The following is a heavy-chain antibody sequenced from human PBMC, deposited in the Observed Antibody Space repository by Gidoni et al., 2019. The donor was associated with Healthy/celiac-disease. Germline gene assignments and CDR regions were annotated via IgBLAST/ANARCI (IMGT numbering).Heavy chain of an antibody. D-gene: IGHD2-2*01. CDR3: ARQGGDIVVVPAAYNWCDP. Sequence: HLQLQESGPGLVQPSETLSLTCTVSGGSISSSSYYCGWLRQPPGKGLEWIGSIYYSGSTYYNPSLKSRVTISLDTSKNQFSLKLSSVTAADTAVYYCARQGGDIVVVPAAYNWCDPWGQGTLVTVSS. V-gene: IGHV4-39*01. J-gene: IGHJ5*02. CDR2: IYYSGST. CDR1: GGSISSSSYY.